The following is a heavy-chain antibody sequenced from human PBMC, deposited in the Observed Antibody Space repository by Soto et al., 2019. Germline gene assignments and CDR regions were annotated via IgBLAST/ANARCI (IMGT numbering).Heavy chain of an antibody. CDR3: AKDQASGQGSFDS. Sequence: LRLSFAASGFTFNIYGMHWVRQAPDKGLEWVALISYDGSNQYYADSVKGRFTISRDNSKNTLFLQMNSLRADDTAVYYCAKDQASGQGSFDSWGQGTLVTVSS. J-gene: IGHJ4*02. CDR1: GFTFNIYG. V-gene: IGHV3-30*18. CDR2: ISYDGSNQ.